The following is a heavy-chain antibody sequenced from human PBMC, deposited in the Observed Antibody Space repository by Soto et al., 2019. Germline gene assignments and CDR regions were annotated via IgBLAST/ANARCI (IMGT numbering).Heavy chain of an antibody. D-gene: IGHD3-3*01. CDR2: INNDATYR. Sequence: PGGSLRLSCAGSGFTFSDYFITWIRQAPGKGLEWISYINNDATYRKYADSVKGRFTVSRDNAKNSVFLQMNSLRPEDTALYYCGKGDTIFGVVVDWGPGTLVTVSS. J-gene: IGHJ4*02. CDR3: GKGDTIFGVVVD. CDR1: GFTFSDYF. V-gene: IGHV3-11*06.